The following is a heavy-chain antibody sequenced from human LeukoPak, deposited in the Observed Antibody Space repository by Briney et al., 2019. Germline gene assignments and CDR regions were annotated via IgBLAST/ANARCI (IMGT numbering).Heavy chain of an antibody. CDR1: GGSISSYY. CDR2: IYYSGST. CDR3: ARVYGAGYDFRGAFDI. J-gene: IGHJ3*02. D-gene: IGHD5-12*01. V-gene: IGHV4-59*01. Sequence: SETLSLTCTVSGGSISSYYWSWIRQPPGKGLEWIGYIYYSGSTNYNPSLKSRVTISVDTSKNQFSLRLSSVTAADTAVYYCARVYGAGYDFRGAFDIWGQGTMVTVSS.